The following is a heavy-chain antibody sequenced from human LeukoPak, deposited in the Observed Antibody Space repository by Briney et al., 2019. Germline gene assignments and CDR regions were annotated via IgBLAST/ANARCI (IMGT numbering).Heavy chain of an antibody. CDR3: VRVDPPASGKHDC. J-gene: IGHJ4*02. V-gene: IGHV3-74*01. Sequence: PGGSLRLSCAASGFTFSTYWMQWVRQAPGKGLVFVSRINPDGTTTNYADSVKGRFTISRDNAKNTLSLQLSSLRVEDTAVYYCVRVDPPASGKHDCWGQGTLVSVSS. CDR2: INPDGTTT. D-gene: IGHD2-2*01. CDR1: GFTFSTYW.